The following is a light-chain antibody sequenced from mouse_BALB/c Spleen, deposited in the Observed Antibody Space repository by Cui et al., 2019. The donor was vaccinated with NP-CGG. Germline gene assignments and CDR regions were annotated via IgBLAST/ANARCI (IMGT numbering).Light chain of an antibody. CDR3: ALWYSNHWV. CDR1: TGAVTTNNY. J-gene: IGLJ1*01. CDR2: GTN. Sequence: QAVLTQESPLTTLPGETVTLTCRSSTGAVTTNNYANWVQEKPDHLFTGLIGGTNNRAPGVPARFSGSLIGDKAALTITGAQTEDEAIYFCALWYSNHWVFGGGTKLTVL. V-gene: IGLV1*01.